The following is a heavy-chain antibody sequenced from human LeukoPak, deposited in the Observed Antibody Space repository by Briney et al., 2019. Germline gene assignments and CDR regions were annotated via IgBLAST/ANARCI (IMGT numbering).Heavy chain of an antibody. V-gene: IGHV1-18*01. Sequence: ASVKVSCKASGYTFTSYGISWVRQAPGQGLERMGWISAYNGNTNYARKLQGRVTMTTDTSTSTAYMELRSLRSDDTAVYYCARDPGSGSYYSLFDYWGQGTLVTVSS. D-gene: IGHD3-10*01. CDR1: GYTFTSYG. CDR3: ARDPGSGSYYSLFDY. CDR2: ISAYNGNT. J-gene: IGHJ4*02.